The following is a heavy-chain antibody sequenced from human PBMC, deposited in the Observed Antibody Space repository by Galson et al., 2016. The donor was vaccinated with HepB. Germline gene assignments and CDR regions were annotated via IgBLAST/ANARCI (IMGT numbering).Heavy chain of an antibody. J-gene: IGHJ4*02. Sequence: SVKVSCKASGDTFSSYGITWVRQAPGQGLEWMGGIIPMFDRINYAQKFQGRVTISADKSTNTVYMDLSSLRSEDTAVCYCARDPRIAVAGTGAYFDYWGQGTLVTVSS. D-gene: IGHD6-19*01. CDR3: ARDPRIAVAGTGAYFDY. CDR1: GDTFSSYG. V-gene: IGHV1-69*06. CDR2: IIPMFDRI.